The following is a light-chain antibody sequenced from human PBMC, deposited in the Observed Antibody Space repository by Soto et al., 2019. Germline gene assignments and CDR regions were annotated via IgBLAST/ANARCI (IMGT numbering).Light chain of an antibody. CDR1: QSVSTY. CDR3: QQYDYWPRT. J-gene: IGKJ1*01. CDR2: GVS. Sequence: ETVLTQSPATLSLSPGERATLSCRASQSVSTYLAWYQQNPGQAPRLLLFGVSNRATGIPARFSGSGSGTEFSLTISSLQSEDFAVYYCQQYDYWPRTFGQGTKVDIK. V-gene: IGKV3-15*01.